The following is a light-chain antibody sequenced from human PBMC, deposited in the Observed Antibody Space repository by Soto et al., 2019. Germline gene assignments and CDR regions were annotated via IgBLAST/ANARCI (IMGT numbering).Light chain of an antibody. V-gene: IGLV2-14*01. J-gene: IGLJ3*02. CDR2: EVS. Sequence: QSVLTQPASVSGSPGQSITISCTGTSSDVGGYNYVSWYQQHPGKAPKLMIYEVSNRPSGVSNRFSGSKSGNTASLTISGLQAEDEADHYCSSYTSSSTLEWVFGGGTKLTVL. CDR3: SSYTSSSTLEWV. CDR1: SSDVGGYNY.